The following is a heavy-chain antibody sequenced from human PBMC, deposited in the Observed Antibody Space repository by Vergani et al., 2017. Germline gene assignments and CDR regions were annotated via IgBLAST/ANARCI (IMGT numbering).Heavy chain of an antibody. J-gene: IGHJ5*02. D-gene: IGHD3-3*01. CDR3: AKSLFGVVIKGGGFDP. Sequence: EVQLVESGGGLVQPGRSLRLSCAASGFTFDDYAMHWVRQAPGKGLEWVSGISWNSGSIGYADSVKGRFTISRDNAKNSLYLQMNSLRAEDTALYYCAKSLFGVVIKGGGFDPWGQGTLVTVSS. V-gene: IGHV3-9*01. CDR1: GFTFDDYA. CDR2: ISWNSGSI.